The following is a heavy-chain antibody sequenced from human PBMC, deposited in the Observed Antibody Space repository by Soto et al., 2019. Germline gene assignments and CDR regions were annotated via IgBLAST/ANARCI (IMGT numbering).Heavy chain of an antibody. Sequence: TLSRTCTVSGGSISSGGYYWSWIRQHPGKGLEWIGYIYYSGSTYYNPSLKSRVTISVDTSKNQFSLKLSSVTAADTAVYYCARGIGYCSGGSCYYYYYSMDVWGQGTTVTVSS. CDR1: GGSISSGGYY. J-gene: IGHJ6*02. CDR2: IYYSGST. D-gene: IGHD2-15*01. V-gene: IGHV4-31*03. CDR3: ARGIGYCSGGSCYYYYYSMDV.